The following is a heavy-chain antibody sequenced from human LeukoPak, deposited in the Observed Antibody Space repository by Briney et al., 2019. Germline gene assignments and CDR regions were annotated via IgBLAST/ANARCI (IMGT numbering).Heavy chain of an antibody. D-gene: IGHD6-13*01. CDR1: GGSISSYY. V-gene: IGHV4-59*01. CDR3: ARGAAAAIYYFDY. Sequence: PSETLSLTCTVSGGSISSYYWSWIRQPPGKGLEWIGYIYYSGSTNYNPSLKSRVTISVDTSKNQFSLKLSSVTAADTAVYYCARGAAAAIYYFDYWGQGTLVTVSS. J-gene: IGHJ4*02. CDR2: IYYSGST.